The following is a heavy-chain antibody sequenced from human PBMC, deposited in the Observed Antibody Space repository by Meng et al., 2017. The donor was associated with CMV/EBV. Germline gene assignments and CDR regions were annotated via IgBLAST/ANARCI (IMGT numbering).Heavy chain of an antibody. J-gene: IGHJ5*02. Sequence: QGQVGQSGGEVKRPGASVQVPCKASGDTFTSYVISWVRQAPGQGLEWMGWISAYNGNTNYAQKLQGRVTMTTDTSTSTAYMELRSLRSDDTAVYYCARVGGGNWFDPWGQGTLVTVSS. V-gene: IGHV1-18*01. D-gene: IGHD3-16*01. CDR3: ARVGGGNWFDP. CDR2: ISAYNGNT. CDR1: GDTFTSYV.